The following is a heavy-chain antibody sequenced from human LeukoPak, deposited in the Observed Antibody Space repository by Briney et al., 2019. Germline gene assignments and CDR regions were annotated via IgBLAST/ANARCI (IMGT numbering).Heavy chain of an antibody. Sequence: EASVKVSCKASGGTFSSYAISWVRQAPGQGLEWMGGIIPIFGTANYAQKFQGRVTITADESTSTAYMELSSLRSEDTAVYYCAREKAYDILTGGTYGFDPWGQGTLVTVSS. CDR3: AREKAYDILTGGTYGFDP. J-gene: IGHJ5*02. V-gene: IGHV1-69*13. CDR2: IIPIFGTA. D-gene: IGHD3-9*01. CDR1: GGTFSSYA.